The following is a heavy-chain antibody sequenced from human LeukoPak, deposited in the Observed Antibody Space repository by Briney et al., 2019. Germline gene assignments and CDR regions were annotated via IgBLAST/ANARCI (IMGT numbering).Heavy chain of an antibody. D-gene: IGHD4-17*01. J-gene: IGHJ3*02. CDR1: GGCFSGDY. CDR2: INHSAST. V-gene: IGHV4-34*01. Sequence: PSQTLSLTSAVSGGCFSGDYWRWIRQTPQKGLECIGEINHSASTNYNPSRKSLVTISVDTSKNQFSLKLSSVTAADTAVYYCARGSTVTSVTFDIWGQGTMVTVSS. CDR3: ARGSTVTSVTFDI.